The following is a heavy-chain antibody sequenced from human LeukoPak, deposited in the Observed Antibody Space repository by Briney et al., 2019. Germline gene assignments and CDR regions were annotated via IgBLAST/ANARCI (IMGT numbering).Heavy chain of an antibody. V-gene: IGHV4-59*01. CDR3: ARVRYSGYGALDY. J-gene: IGHJ4*02. Sequence: KPSETLSLTCTVSGGSISSYYWSWIRQPPGKGLEWIGYIYYSGSTNYNPSLKSRVTISVDTSKNQFSLKLSSVTAADTAVYYCARVRYSGYGALDYWGQGTLVTVSS. CDR2: IYYSGST. CDR1: GGSISSYY. D-gene: IGHD5-12*01.